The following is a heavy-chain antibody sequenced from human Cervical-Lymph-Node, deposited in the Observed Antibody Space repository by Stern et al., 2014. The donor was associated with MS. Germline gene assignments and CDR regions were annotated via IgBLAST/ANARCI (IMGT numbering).Heavy chain of an antibody. CDR2: IKEDGSEK. Sequence: EVQLVASGGGLVQPGGSLRLSCAASAFTFSSSWMSWVRQAPGKGLEWVANIKEDGSEKYYVDSVKGRFTISRDNAKNSLYLQMNSLRAEDTAVYYCAREKSEWLVKGLFDDWGQGTLVTVSS. V-gene: IGHV3-7*03. CDR3: AREKSEWLVKGLFDD. CDR1: AFTFSSSW. D-gene: IGHD6-19*01. J-gene: IGHJ4*02.